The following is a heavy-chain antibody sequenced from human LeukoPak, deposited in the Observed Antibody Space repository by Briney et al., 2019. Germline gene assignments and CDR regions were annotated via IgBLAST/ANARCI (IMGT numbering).Heavy chain of an antibody. D-gene: IGHD3-16*02. V-gene: IGHV3-30-3*01. CDR3: ARDEVTFGGVIVTRYFHY. CDR2: ISYDGSNK. Sequence: AGGSLRLSCAASGFTFSSYAMHWVRQAPGKGLEWVAVISYDGSNKYYADSVKGRLTISRDNSKNTLYLQMNSLRAEDTAVYYCARDEVTFGGVIVTRYFHYWGQGTLVTVSS. CDR1: GFTFSSYA. J-gene: IGHJ4*02.